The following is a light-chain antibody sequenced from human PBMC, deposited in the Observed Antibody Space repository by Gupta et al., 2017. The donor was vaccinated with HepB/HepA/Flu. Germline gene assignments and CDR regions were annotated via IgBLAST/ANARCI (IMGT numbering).Light chain of an antibody. CDR3: NSYTSSSTVI. Sequence: QSALPQPASVSGSPGQSITISCPGTSSDVGGYNYVSWYQQHPDKAPKVIIFDVSNRPSGVSHRFSGSKSGNTASLTISGLQAEDEADYYCNSYTSSSTVIFGGGTKLTVL. CDR1: SSDVGGYNY. J-gene: IGLJ2*01. CDR2: DVS. V-gene: IGLV2-14*03.